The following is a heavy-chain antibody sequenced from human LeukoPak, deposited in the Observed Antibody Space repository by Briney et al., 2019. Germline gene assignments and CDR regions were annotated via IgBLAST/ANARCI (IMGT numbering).Heavy chain of an antibody. CDR1: GYTFTNYG. J-gene: IGHJ3*02. CDR3: ARVRRPTMIVVVYDAFDI. Sequence: ASVKVSCKASGYTFTNYGISWVRQAPGQGLEWMGWISAYNGNTNYARKLQGRVTMTTDTSTSTAYMELRSLRSDDTAVYYCARVRRPTMIVVVYDAFDIWGQGTRVTVSS. CDR2: ISAYNGNT. D-gene: IGHD3-22*01. V-gene: IGHV1-18*01.